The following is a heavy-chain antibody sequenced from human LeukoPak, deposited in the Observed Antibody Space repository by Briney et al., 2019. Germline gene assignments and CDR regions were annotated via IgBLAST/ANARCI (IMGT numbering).Heavy chain of an antibody. CDR1: GGSISSSSYY. D-gene: IGHD2-2*01. CDR3: ASSSDIVVVPAAIEYFQH. V-gene: IGHV4-39*01. Sequence: SETLSLTCTVSGGSISSSSYYWGWIRQPPGKGLEWIGSIYYSGSTYYNPSLKSRVTISVDTSKNQFSLKLSSVTAADTAVYYCASSSDIVVVPAAIEYFQHWGQGTLVTVSS. J-gene: IGHJ1*01. CDR2: IYYSGST.